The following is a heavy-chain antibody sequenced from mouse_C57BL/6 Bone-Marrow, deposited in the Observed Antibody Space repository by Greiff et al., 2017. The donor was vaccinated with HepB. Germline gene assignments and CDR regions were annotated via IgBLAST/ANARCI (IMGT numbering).Heavy chain of an antibody. D-gene: IGHD1-1*01. Sequence: EVQRVESGEGLVKPGGSLKLSCAASGFTFSSYAMSWVRQTPEKRLEWVAYISSGGDYIYYADTVKGRFTISRDNARNTLYLQMSSLKSEDTAMYYSTRLDYYGSSYYFDYWGQGTTLTVSS. V-gene: IGHV5-9-1*02. J-gene: IGHJ2*01. CDR2: ISSGGDYI. CDR3: TRLDYYGSSYYFDY. CDR1: GFTFSSYA.